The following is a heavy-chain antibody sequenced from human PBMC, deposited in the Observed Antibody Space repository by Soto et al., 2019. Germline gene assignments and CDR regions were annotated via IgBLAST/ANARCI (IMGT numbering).Heavy chain of an antibody. CDR3: AREGIYSIYGYDY. Sequence: QVQLQQWGAGLLKPAETLSLTCAVYGGSFSGYYWSWIRQPPGKGLEWIGEINHSGSTNYNPSLKGRVTISVDTSKNLFSLKLSSVTAADTAVYYCAREGIYSIYGYDYCGQGALVTVSS. V-gene: IGHV4-34*01. CDR1: GGSFSGYY. J-gene: IGHJ4*02. CDR2: INHSGST. D-gene: IGHD4-4*01.